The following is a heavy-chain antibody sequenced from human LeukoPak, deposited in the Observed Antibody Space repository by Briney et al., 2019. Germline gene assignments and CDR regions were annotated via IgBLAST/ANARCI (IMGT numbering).Heavy chain of an antibody. CDR3: ARGGYGDSYYYYYMDV. D-gene: IGHD4-17*01. Sequence: PSETLSLTCTVSGGSISSYYWSWIRQPPGKGLEWIGCIYYSGSTNYNPSLKSRVTISVDTSKNQFSLKLSSVTAADTAVYYCARGGYGDSYYYYYMDVWGKGTTVTVSS. J-gene: IGHJ6*03. CDR1: GGSISSYY. V-gene: IGHV4-59*01. CDR2: IYYSGST.